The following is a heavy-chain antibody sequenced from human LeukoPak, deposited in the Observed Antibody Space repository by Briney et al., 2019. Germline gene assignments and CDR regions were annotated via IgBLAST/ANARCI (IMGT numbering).Heavy chain of an antibody. CDR3: ASQLRYSSGWSYYFDY. J-gene: IGHJ4*02. CDR2: VYHDGST. Sequence: KPSGTLSLTCAVSGGSISSNNWWSWVRQPPGKGLEWIGEVYHDGSTNYNPSLQSRVTISLDTSKNQFSLKLSSVTAADTAVYYCASQLRYSSGWSYYFDYWGQGTLVTVSS. D-gene: IGHD6-19*01. CDR1: GGSISSNNW. V-gene: IGHV4-4*02.